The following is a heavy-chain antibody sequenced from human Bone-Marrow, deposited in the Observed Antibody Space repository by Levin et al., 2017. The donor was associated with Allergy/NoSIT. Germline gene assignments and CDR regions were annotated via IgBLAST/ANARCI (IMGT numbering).Heavy chain of an antibody. CDR3: ARHGYYGSGSYYSYDY. Sequence: GESLKISCKGSGYSFTSYWISWVRQMPGKGLEWMGRIDPSDSYTNYSPSFQGHVTISADKSISTAYLQWSSLKASDNAMYYCARHGYYGSGSYYSYDYWGQGTLVTVSS. V-gene: IGHV5-10-1*01. D-gene: IGHD3-10*01. CDR1: GYSFTSYW. J-gene: IGHJ4*02. CDR2: IDPSDSYT.